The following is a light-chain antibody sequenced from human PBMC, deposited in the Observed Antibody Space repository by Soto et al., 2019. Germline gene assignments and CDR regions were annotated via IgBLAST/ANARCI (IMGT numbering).Light chain of an antibody. V-gene: IGLV2-14*01. Sequence: QSLLRHPASVSWSPGHSITISCTGTSSDVGRYNYVSWYQQYPGRAPKLIIYEVTNRPSGVSDRFSGSKSGNVASLTISGLQAADEADYYCGSYTSTSVRIFGTGTKVTVL. CDR1: SSDVGRYNY. CDR2: EVT. CDR3: GSYTSTSVRI. J-gene: IGLJ1*01.